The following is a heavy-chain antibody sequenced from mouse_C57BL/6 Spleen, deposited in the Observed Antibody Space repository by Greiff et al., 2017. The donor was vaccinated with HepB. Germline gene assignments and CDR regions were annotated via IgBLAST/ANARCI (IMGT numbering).Heavy chain of an antibody. CDR1: GYTFTDYE. J-gene: IGHJ2*01. CDR2: IDPETGGT. CDR3: TVYYYGSSYYFDY. Sequence: VQLQQSGAELVRPGASVTLSCKASGYTFTDYEMHWVKQTPVHGLEWIGAIDPETGGTAYNQKFKGKAILTADKSSSTAYMELRSLTSEDSAVYYCTVYYYGSSYYFDYWGQSTTLTVSS. D-gene: IGHD1-1*01. V-gene: IGHV1-15*01.